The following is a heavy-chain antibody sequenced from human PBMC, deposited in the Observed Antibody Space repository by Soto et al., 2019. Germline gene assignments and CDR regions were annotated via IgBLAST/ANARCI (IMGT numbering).Heavy chain of an antibody. V-gene: IGHV1-18*01. J-gene: IGHJ5*02. D-gene: IGHD2-15*01. Sequence: ASVKVSCKASGYTFTSYGISWARQAPGQGLEWMGWISAYNGNTNYAQKLQGRVTMTTDTSTSTAYMELRSLRSDDTAVYYCARDLAVVVVAAVDWFDPWGQGTLVTVSS. CDR2: ISAYNGNT. CDR3: ARDLAVVVVAAVDWFDP. CDR1: GYTFTSYG.